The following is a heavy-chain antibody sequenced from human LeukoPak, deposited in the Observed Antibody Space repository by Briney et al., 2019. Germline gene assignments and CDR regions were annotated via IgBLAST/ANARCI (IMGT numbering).Heavy chain of an antibody. D-gene: IGHD2/OR15-2a*01. V-gene: IGHV3-23*01. CDR1: GLTFSSHA. CDR3: ANGLIGRYYYMDV. Sequence: PGGSLRLSCAASGLTFSSHAMSWVRQAPGKGLEWVSAISGSGASTYHADSVKGRFTISRDNSKNTLYLQMNSLRAEDTAVYYCANGLIGRYYYMDVWGKGTTVTVSS. CDR2: ISGSGAST. J-gene: IGHJ6*03.